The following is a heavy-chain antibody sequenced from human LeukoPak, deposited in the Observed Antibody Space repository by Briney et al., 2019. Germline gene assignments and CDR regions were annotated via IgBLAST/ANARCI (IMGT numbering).Heavy chain of an antibody. CDR1: DGSISSSTYY. D-gene: IGHD6-6*01. J-gene: IGHJ5*02. CDR2: INYSGTI. Sequence: SETLSLTCSVSDGSISSSTYYWGWIRQPPGKGLEWIGLINYSGTIYYSASLKSRVSISVDTSKNQFSVKLSSVIAADTAVYHCSRYSSSLGWFDPWGQGTLVTVSS. V-gene: IGHV4-39*01. CDR3: SRYSSSLGWFDP.